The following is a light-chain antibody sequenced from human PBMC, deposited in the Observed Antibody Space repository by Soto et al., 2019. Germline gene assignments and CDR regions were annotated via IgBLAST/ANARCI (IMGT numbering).Light chain of an antibody. V-gene: IGKV3-15*01. Sequence: EIVMTQSPATLSVSPGERATLSCRASQSVSGNLAWYQQKPGQSPRLLIYGASTRAIGIPARFSGSGSGTEFTLTISSLQSEDFAVYYCQHGHGWPAWTFGQGTKVEV. J-gene: IGKJ1*01. CDR2: GAS. CDR1: QSVSGN. CDR3: QHGHGWPAWT.